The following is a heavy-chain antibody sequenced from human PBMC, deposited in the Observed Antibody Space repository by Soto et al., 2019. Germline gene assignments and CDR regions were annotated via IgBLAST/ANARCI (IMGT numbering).Heavy chain of an antibody. CDR1: GFTFSSYG. J-gene: IGHJ4*02. CDR2: IWYDGSNK. D-gene: IGHD6-13*01. Sequence: QVQLVESGGGVVQPGRSLRLSCAASGFTFSSYGMHWVRQAPGKGLEWVAVIWYDGSNKYYADSVKGRFTISRDNSKNTLYLQMKSLRAEDTAVNYCARDRAYSSSWFFDYWGQGTLVTVSS. V-gene: IGHV3-33*01. CDR3: ARDRAYSSSWFFDY.